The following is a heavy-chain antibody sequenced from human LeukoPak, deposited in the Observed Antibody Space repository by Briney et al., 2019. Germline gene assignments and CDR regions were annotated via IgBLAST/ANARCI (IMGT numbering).Heavy chain of an antibody. Sequence: GGSLRLSCAASGFIFSNYWMSWVRQAPGKGLEWVANIYQDGSEKNYVDSVKGRFTISRDNAKNSLYLQMSSLRAEDTAVYYCAKDDRAGYSSSWYGDTDYWGQGTLVTVSS. CDR3: AKDDRAGYSSSWYGDTDY. V-gene: IGHV3-7*01. CDR2: IYQDGSEK. CDR1: GFIFSNYW. J-gene: IGHJ4*02. D-gene: IGHD6-13*01.